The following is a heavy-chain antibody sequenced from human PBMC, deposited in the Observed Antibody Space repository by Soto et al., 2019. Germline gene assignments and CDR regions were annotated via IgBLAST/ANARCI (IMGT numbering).Heavy chain of an antibody. V-gene: IGHV3-30*18. CDR1: GFTFNTYG. CDR3: AKGQHCSSTSCYFYYYGMDV. D-gene: IGHD2-2*01. CDR2: ISYDGSNK. J-gene: IGHJ6*02. Sequence: QVQLVESGGGVVQPGRSLRLSCVASGFTFNTYGMHWVRQSPGKGLEWVAVISYDGSNKYYADSVKGRLTISRDNSKNTLYLQMNSLRAEDTAVYYCAKGQHCSSTSCYFYYYGMDVWGQGTTVAVSS.